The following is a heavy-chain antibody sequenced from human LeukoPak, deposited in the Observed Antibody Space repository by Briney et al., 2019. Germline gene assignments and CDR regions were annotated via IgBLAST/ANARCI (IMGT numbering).Heavy chain of an antibody. D-gene: IGHD2-21*01. J-gene: IGHJ4*02. Sequence: GGSLRLSWAVAGFTFSSYAMHWVRQAPGKGLEYISGISSNGGSTYYAKSVKGRFTISRDNSKNTLFLQMGSLRAEDMAVYYCARSDTILKTTFDYWGQGTLVTVSS. CDR2: ISSNGGST. CDR3: ARSDTILKTTFDY. CDR1: GFTFSSYA. V-gene: IGHV3-64*01.